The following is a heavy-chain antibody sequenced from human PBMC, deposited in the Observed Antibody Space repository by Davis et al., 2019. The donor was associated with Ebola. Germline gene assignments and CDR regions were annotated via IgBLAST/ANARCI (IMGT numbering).Heavy chain of an antibody. D-gene: IGHD3-10*01. CDR2: INPSGGNT. J-gene: IGHJ4*02. Sequence: ASVKVSCKASGYTFTSYYVHWVRQAPGQGLEWMGVINPSGGNTNYAQKFQGRVTMTRDTSTSTVYMELSSLRSDETAVYFCARGYFGSGSYYTSSYYFDNWGQGTLVTVSS. CDR1: GYTFTSYY. CDR3: ARGYFGSGSYYTSSYYFDN. V-gene: IGHV1-46*01.